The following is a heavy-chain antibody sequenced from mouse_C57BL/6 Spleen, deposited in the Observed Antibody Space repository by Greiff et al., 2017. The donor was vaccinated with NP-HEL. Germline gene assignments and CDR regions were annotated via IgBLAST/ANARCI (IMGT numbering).Heavy chain of an antibody. CDR2: INPYNGGT. CDR1: GYTFTDYY. V-gene: IGHV1-19*01. J-gene: IGHJ3*01. D-gene: IGHD2-4*01. Sequence: VQLKESGPVLVKPGASVKMSCKASGYTFTDYYMNWVKQSHGKSLEWIGVINPYNGGTSYNQKFKGKATLTVDKSSSTAYMELNSLTSEDSAVYYCARDYYDYDDGSWFAYWGQGTLVTVSA. CDR3: ARDYYDYDDGSWFAY.